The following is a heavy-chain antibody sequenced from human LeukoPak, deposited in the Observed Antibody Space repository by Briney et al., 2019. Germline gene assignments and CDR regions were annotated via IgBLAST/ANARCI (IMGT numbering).Heavy chain of an antibody. J-gene: IGHJ4*02. CDR2: ISYDGSNK. CDR1: GFTFSSYA. D-gene: IGHD3-10*01. Sequence: PGRSLRLSCAASGFTFSSYAMHWVRQAPGKGLEWVAVISYDGSNKYYTDSVKGRFTTSRDNSKNTLYLQMNSLRAEDTAFYYCAKGSAQYYFDSWGQGTLVTVSS. V-gene: IGHV3-30*04. CDR3: AKGSAQYYFDS.